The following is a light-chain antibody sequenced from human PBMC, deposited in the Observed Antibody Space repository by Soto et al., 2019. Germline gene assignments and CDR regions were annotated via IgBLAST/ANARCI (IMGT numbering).Light chain of an antibody. J-gene: IGLJ2*01. Sequence: QSALTQPASVSGSPGQSITISCPGTRSAVGGFNYVSWYNQKPGKAPKLVIYDVSHRPSGVSDRFFGSKSGNTASLIISGLQAEDEADYYCFSYSTSRARIFGGGTKLTVL. CDR3: FSYSTSRARI. CDR2: DVS. V-gene: IGLV2-14*01. CDR1: RSAVGGFNY.